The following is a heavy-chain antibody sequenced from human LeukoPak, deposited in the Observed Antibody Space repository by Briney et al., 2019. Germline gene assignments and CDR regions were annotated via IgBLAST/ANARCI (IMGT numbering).Heavy chain of an antibody. J-gene: IGHJ4*02. V-gene: IGHV3-21*01. Sequence: PGGSLRLSCAASGFTFSSYSMNWVRQAPGKGLEWVSSISSSSSYIYYADSVKGRFTISRDNAKNSLYLQMNSLRAEDTAVYYCARDRDPAMVHPYDYWGQGTLVSVSS. CDR3: ARDRDPAMVHPYDY. D-gene: IGHD5-18*01. CDR2: ISSSSSYI. CDR1: GFTFSSYS.